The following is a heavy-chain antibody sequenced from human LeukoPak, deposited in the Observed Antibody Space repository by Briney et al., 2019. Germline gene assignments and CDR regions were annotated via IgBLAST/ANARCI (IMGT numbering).Heavy chain of an antibody. CDR1: GGSISSSGYY. Sequence: VKPSETLSLTCSVSGGSISSSGYYWGWIRQPPGKGLEWIGSIYYSGSTYYNQSLKSRVTISVVTSKNQFSLKLSSVTAADTAVYYCARSDPRPDYYDFWSGPPLRGYFDYWGQGTLVTVSS. J-gene: IGHJ4*02. CDR3: ARSDPRPDYYDFWSGPPLRGYFDY. V-gene: IGHV4-39*01. CDR2: IYYSGST. D-gene: IGHD3-3*01.